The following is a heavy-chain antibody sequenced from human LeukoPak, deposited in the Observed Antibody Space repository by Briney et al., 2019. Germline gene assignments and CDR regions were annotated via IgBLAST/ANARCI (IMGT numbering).Heavy chain of an antibody. J-gene: IGHJ4*02. V-gene: IGHV3-23*01. D-gene: IGHD2-2*01. CDR1: GFTFSSYA. CDR3: AKGSWDIVVVPAAIEFDY. CDR2: ISGSGGST. Sequence: GGSLRLSCAASGFTFSSYAMCWVRQAPGKGLEWVSAISGSGGSTYYADSVKGRLTISRDNSKNTLYLQMNSLRAEDTAVYYCAKGSWDIVVVPAAIEFDYWGQGTLVTVSS.